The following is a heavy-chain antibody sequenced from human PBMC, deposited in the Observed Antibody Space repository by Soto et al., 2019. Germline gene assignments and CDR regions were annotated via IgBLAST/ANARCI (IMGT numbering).Heavy chain of an antibody. CDR2: IYHGGTT. V-gene: IGHV4-38-2*02. CDR1: GYCISSGSY. Sequence: PSETLSLTCSVSGYCISSGSYWGGIRQPPAEGPEWFASIYHGGTTFDNPSIKSGISISVATSKNQFSLKLSSVTAAYTAVYYCARGSPYYGSGSTYYYVYGMDVWGQGTTVTVSS. CDR3: ARGSPYYGSGSTYYYVYGMDV. D-gene: IGHD3-10*01. J-gene: IGHJ6*02.